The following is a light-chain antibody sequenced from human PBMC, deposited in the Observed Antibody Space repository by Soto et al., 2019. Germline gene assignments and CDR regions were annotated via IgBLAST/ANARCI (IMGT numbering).Light chain of an antibody. CDR3: QQYSKWPPWT. Sequence: EIVMTQSPATLAGSPGETVTLSCRASQSLSDNLAWYQQKPGQAPRLLIFRASTRATGVPARFSGRGSGTEFTLTISGLQSEDFAVYYWQQYSKWPPWTCGPGTKVEIK. CDR1: QSLSDN. CDR2: RAS. V-gene: IGKV3-15*01. J-gene: IGKJ1*01.